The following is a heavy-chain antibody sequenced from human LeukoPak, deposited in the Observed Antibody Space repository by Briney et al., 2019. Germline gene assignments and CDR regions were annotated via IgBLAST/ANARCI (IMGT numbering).Heavy chain of an antibody. Sequence: PSETLSLTCTVSGGSISSSSYYWGWIRQPPGKGLEWIGSIYYSGSTYYNPFLKSRVTISVDTSKNQFSLKLSSVTAADTAVYYCASRYSSSWYAGDYWGQGTLVTVSS. CDR2: IYYSGST. CDR1: GGSISSSSYY. V-gene: IGHV4-39*01. J-gene: IGHJ4*02. CDR3: ASRYSSSWYAGDY. D-gene: IGHD6-13*01.